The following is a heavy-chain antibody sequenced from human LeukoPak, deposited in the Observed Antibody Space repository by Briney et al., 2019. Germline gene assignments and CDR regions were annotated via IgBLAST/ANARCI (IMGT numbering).Heavy chain of an antibody. CDR1: GGSFSGYY. CDR2: INHSGST. Sequence: NTSETLSLTCAVYGGSFSGYYWSWIRQPPGKGLEWIGEINHSGSTNYNPSLKSRVTISVDTSKSQFSLKLSSVTAADTAVYYCARSWYYYDSSGPDFDYWGQGTLVTISS. D-gene: IGHD3-22*01. J-gene: IGHJ4*02. V-gene: IGHV4-34*01. CDR3: ARSWYYYDSSGPDFDY.